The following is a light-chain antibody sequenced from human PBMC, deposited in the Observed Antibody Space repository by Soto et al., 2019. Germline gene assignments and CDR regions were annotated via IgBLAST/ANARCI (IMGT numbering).Light chain of an antibody. Sequence: ETVLTQSPGTLSFSPGERSTLSCMASQTIITSYLAWFQQKPGQAPRLLIYGASHRATGIPDRFSGSGSGTDFTLTISRLEPEDFAMYYCQQYGSSPITFGQGTRLEIK. CDR3: QQYGSSPIT. CDR1: QTIITSY. V-gene: IGKV3-20*01. CDR2: GAS. J-gene: IGKJ5*01.